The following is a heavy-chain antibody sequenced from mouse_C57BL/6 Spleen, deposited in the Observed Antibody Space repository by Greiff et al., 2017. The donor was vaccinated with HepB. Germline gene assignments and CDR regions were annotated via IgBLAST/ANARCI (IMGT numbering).Heavy chain of an antibody. CDR3: AREGGYYDYSLFAY. D-gene: IGHD2-4*01. CDR2: IHPNSGST. V-gene: IGHV1-64*01. Sequence: VKLQQPGAELVKPGASVKLSCKASGYTFTSYWMHWVKQRPGQGLEWIGMIHPNSGSTNYNEKFKSKATLTVDKSSSTAYMQLSSLTSVDSAVYFCAREGGYYDYSLFAYRGQGTLVTVSA. CDR1: GYTFTSYW. J-gene: IGHJ3*01.